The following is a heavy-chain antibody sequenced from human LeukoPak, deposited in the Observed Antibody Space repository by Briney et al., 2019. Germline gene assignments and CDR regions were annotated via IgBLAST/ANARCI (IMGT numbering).Heavy chain of an antibody. CDR3: AQQPYYYDSSGYYRFDY. CDR2: IIPIFGTA. V-gene: IGHV1-69*13. J-gene: IGHJ4*02. Sequence: SVKVSCKASGGTFSSYAISRVRQAPGQGLEWMGGIIPIFGTANYAQKFQGRVTITADESTSTAYMELSSLRSEDTAVYYCAQQPYYYDSSGYYRFDYWGQGTLVTVSS. CDR1: GGTFSSYA. D-gene: IGHD3-22*01.